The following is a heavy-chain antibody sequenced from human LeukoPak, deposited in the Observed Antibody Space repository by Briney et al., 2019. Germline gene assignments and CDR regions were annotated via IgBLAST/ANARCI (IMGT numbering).Heavy chain of an antibody. D-gene: IGHD1-26*01. Sequence: PGGSLRLFCALSGFTFSLNFMECVRHAPGKGRECVGCIRKTANSFITEYPASVNGRFTVSRDDSKNLLFLQMNSLKTEDTAVYYCARDYGSYSFAFWGQGTLVTVSS. CDR1: GFTFSLNF. V-gene: IGHV3-72*01. J-gene: IGHJ4*02. CDR2: IRKTANSFIT. CDR3: ARDYGSYSFAF.